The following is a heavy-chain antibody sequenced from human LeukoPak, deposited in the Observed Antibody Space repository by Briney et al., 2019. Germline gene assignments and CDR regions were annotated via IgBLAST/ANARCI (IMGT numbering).Heavy chain of an antibody. V-gene: IGHV4-34*01. CDR2: INHSGGT. D-gene: IGHD6-13*01. J-gene: IGHJ4*02. CDR1: GGSFSGYY. CDR3: ARGQYSSTWYDY. Sequence: PSETLSLTCAAYGGSFSGYYWTWIRQPPGKGLEWIGEINHSGGTNYNPSLKSRVTISVDTSKNQFSLRLSSVTAADPAVYYCARGQYSSTWYDYWGQGTLVTVSS.